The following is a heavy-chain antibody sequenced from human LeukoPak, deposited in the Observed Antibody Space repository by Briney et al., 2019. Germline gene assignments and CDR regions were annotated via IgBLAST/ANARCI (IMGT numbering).Heavy chain of an antibody. J-gene: IGHJ5*02. CDR3: ARDWMVRGVITNWFDP. CDR1: GFTFSYYN. D-gene: IGHD3-10*01. CDR2: ISDSSSTI. V-gene: IGHV3-48*01. Sequence: GGSLRLSCAASGFTFSYYNMNWVRQAPGKGLEWVSYISDSSSTIYYADSVKGRFTISRDNAKNSLYLQMNSLRAEDTAAYYCARDWMVRGVITNWFDPWGQGTLVTVSS.